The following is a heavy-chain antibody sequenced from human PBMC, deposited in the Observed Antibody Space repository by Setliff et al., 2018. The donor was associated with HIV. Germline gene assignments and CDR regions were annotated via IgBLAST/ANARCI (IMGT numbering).Heavy chain of an antibody. CDR3: AQSYCSSTSCYPHYYYYMDV. CDR1: GFSLSTSGVG. V-gene: IGHV2-5*02. CDR2: IYWDDDK. J-gene: IGHJ6*03. Sequence: SGPTLVNPTQTLTLTCTFSGFSLSTSGVGVGWIRQPPGKALAWLALIYWDDDKRYSPSLESRLTITKDTSKNQVVLTMTNMDPVDTATYYCAQSYCSSTSCYPHYYYYMDVWGKGTTVTVSS. D-gene: IGHD2-2*01.